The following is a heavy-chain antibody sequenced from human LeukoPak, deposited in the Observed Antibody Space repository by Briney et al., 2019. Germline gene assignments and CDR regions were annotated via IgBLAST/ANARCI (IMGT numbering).Heavy chain of an antibody. D-gene: IGHD3-22*01. Sequence: SETLSLTCTVSAGSINNYYWSWIRQPPGKGLEWIGYIYYSGSTNYNPSLKSRVTISVDTSKNQFSLKLSSVTAADTAVYYCARDPYYYDSSGYYINAFDIWGQGTMVTVSS. CDR3: ARDPYYYDSSGYYINAFDI. J-gene: IGHJ3*02. CDR2: IYYSGST. V-gene: IGHV4-59*01. CDR1: AGSINNYY.